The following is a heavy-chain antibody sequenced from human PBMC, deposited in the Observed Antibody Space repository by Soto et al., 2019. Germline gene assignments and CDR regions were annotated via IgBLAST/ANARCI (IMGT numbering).Heavy chain of an antibody. CDR2: INDSGNI. Sequence: QVQLQQWGAGLLKPSETLSLTCAVYGGSFSGYQWSWIRQTPGKGLEWIGEINDSGNINYNPSLKSRVTILVETAKKQISLTLSSVTAAATAVYYCARGLIVWFGELSRRGGYYYDMDVWGKGTTVTVSS. J-gene: IGHJ6*03. V-gene: IGHV4-34*01. CDR1: GGSFSGYQ. CDR3: ARGLIVWFGELSRRGGYYYDMDV. D-gene: IGHD3-10*01.